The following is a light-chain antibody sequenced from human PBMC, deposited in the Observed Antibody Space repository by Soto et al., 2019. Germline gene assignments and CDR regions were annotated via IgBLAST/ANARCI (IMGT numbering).Light chain of an antibody. J-gene: IGKJ2*01. CDR3: QQGQNYPFI. V-gene: IGKV3-15*01. Sequence: EIVMTQSPATLSVSPGERATLSCRASQSISSELAWYQQKPGQPPRLLIYSASTRATGVPARFTGSGSGSEFTLTTSGLQSEDFAVYYCQQGQNYPFIFGQGTRME. CDR1: QSISSE. CDR2: SAS.